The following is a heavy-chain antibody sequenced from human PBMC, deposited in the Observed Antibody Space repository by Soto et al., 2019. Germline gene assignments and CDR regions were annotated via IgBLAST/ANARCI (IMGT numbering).Heavy chain of an antibody. CDR1: GFTFSSYA. CDR3: AKLREYSSYALHPRQYYFDY. V-gene: IGHV3-23*01. J-gene: IGHJ4*02. D-gene: IGHD5-12*01. Sequence: GGSLRLSCAASGFTFSSYAMSWVRQAPGKGLEWVSAISGSGGSTYYADSVKGRLTISRDNSKNTLYLQMNSLRAEDTAVYYCAKLREYSSYALHPRQYYFDYWGQGTLVTVSS. CDR2: ISGSGGST.